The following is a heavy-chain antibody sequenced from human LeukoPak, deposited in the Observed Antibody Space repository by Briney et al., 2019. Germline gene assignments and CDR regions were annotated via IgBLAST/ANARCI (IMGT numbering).Heavy chain of an antibody. Sequence: ASVKVSCKASGYTFTSYGISWVRQAPGQGLEWMGIINPSGGSTSYAQKFQGRVTMTRDMSTNTVYMELSSLRSEDTAVYYCAREVVVTAIRPNYYFDYWGQGTLVTVSS. V-gene: IGHV1-46*01. CDR1: GYTFTSYG. J-gene: IGHJ4*02. D-gene: IGHD2-21*02. CDR2: INPSGGST. CDR3: AREVVVTAIRPNYYFDY.